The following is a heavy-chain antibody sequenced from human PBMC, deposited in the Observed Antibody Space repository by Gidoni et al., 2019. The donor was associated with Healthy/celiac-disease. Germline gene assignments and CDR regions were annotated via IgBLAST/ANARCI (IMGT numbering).Heavy chain of an antibody. D-gene: IGHD3-22*01. Sequence: EVQLVQSGAEVKKPGESLKISCKGSGYSFTSYWIGWVRQMPGKGLEWMGIIYHGDSDTRYSPSFQGKVTISADKSISTAYLQWSSLKASDTAMYYCARHFLPMIAHSSGMDVWGQGTTVTVSS. CDR3: ARHFLPMIAHSSGMDV. CDR1: GYSFTSYW. CDR2: IYHGDSDT. V-gene: IGHV5-51*01. J-gene: IGHJ6*02.